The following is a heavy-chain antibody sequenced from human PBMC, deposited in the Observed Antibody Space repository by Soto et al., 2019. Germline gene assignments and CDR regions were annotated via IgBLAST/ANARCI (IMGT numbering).Heavy chain of an antibody. V-gene: IGHV4-39*01. CDR2: IYSTGST. J-gene: IGHJ6*02. D-gene: IGHD6-13*01. Sequence: NTSETLSLTCTVSGGSISSYSWSLIRQPPGKGLEWIGSIYSTGSTYYNPSLNSQVTISVDTSKNQFSLNVISVTAADTAVYYCRRSSRYSTAVWGQGTTVTVSS. CDR1: GGSISSYS. CDR3: RRSSRYSTAV.